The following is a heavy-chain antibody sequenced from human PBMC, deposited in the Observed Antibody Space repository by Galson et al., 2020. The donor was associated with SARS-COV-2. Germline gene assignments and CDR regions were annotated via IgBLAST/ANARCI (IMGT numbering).Heavy chain of an antibody. D-gene: IGHD2-2*01. V-gene: IGHV1-18*01. CDR1: GYTFTSYG. Sequence: ASVKVSCKASGYTFTSYGISWVRQAPGQGLEWMGWISAYNGNTNYAQKLQGRVTMTTDTSTSTAYMELRSLRSDDTAVYYCARLSPEADIVVVPGMDVWGKGPRSPSP. CDR3: ARLSPEADIVVVPGMDV. CDR2: ISAYNGNT. J-gene: IGHJ6*03.